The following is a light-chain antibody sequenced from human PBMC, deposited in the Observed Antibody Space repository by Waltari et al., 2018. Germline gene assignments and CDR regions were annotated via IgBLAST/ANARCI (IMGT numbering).Light chain of an antibody. J-gene: IGLJ3*02. CDR2: DVT. Sequence: QSALTQPASVSGSPGQSITISCTGSSSDVGAYNYVSWYQQHPGKAPKLMIYDVTNRPSGVSNRFSGSKSGNTASLTISGLQADDEADYYCCSYAGTSTFVVFGGVTKLTVL. CDR1: SSDVGAYNY. CDR3: CSYAGTSTFVV. V-gene: IGLV2-23*02.